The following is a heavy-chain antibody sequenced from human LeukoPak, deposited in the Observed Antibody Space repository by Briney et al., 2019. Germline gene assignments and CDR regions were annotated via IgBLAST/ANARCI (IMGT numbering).Heavy chain of an antibody. D-gene: IGHD5-18*01. V-gene: IGHV4-34*01. CDR1: GGSFSGYY. Sequence: SETLSLTCAVYGGSFSGYYWSWTRQPPGKGLEWIGEINHSGSTNYNPSLKSRVTISVDTSKNQFSLKLSSVTAADTAVYYCARGRGLSGYSYGRPFDYWGQGTLVTVSS. CDR2: INHSGST. J-gene: IGHJ4*02. CDR3: ARGRGLSGYSYGRPFDY.